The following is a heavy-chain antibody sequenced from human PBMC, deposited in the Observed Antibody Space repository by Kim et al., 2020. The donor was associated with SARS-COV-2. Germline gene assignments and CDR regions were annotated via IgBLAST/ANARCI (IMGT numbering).Heavy chain of an antibody. J-gene: IGHJ5*02. D-gene: IGHD3-22*01. V-gene: IGHV4-31*02. Sequence: PSLKSRVTISVDTSKNQFSLKLSSVTAADTAVYYCAGAPMIVVVIGWFDPWGQGTLVTVSS. CDR3: AGAPMIVVVIGWFDP.